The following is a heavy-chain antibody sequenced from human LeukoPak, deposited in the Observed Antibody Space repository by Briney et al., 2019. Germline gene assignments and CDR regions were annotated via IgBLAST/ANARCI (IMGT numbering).Heavy chain of an antibody. CDR1: GVSISIHY. CDR3: ASAGNPHYFDF. J-gene: IGHJ4*02. CDR2: IYYTGST. Sequence: SETLSLTCTVSGVSISIHYWSWTRHSPGKGLEWIGNIYYTGSTNYTPSLKSRVAISIHTSKNQFSLTLHSVTTADAAVYYCASAGNPHYFDFWGQGPLVTVSS. V-gene: IGHV4-59*11.